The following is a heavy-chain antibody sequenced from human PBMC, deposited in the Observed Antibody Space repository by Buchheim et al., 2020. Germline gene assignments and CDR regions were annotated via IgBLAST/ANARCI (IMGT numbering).Heavy chain of an antibody. D-gene: IGHD2-21*02. J-gene: IGHJ4*02. CDR3: ARSISLVVVTVIED. CDR2: INPKSGGT. V-gene: IGHV1-2*02. Sequence: QGQLVQSGAEVKKPGASVKVSCKASGHTFTGYYIHWVRQAPGQGLEWMGCINPKSGGTNYAQRFQGRVTMTRDTSVRTAYMELSSLSSDDTAVYYCARSISLVVVTVIEDWGLGTL. CDR1: GHTFTGYY.